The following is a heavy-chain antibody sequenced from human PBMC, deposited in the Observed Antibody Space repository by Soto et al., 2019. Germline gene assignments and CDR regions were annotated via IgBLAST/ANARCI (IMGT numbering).Heavy chain of an antibody. J-gene: IGHJ4*02. CDR3: ARQRIAAAQYYFDY. CDR1: GGSVSSGSYY. V-gene: IGHV4-61*01. D-gene: IGHD6-13*01. CDR2: IISSGST. Sequence: SETLSLTCTVSGGSVSSGSYYWAWIRQSPGKGLEWMGYIISSGSTDYNPPLKSRVTISVDSSKNEFSLKLRSVTAADTAVYYCARQRIAAAQYYFDYWGQGMLVTVSS.